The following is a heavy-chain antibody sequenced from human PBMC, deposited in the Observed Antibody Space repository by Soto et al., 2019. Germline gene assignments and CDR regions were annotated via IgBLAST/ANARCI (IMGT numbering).Heavy chain of an antibody. V-gene: IGHV3-33*01. CDR3: ARDWIVVSSCHVRDALHI. Sequence: LRLSCAASGFTFSSYGMHWVRQAPGKGLEWVAVIWYDGSNKYYADAVKGRFTISRDNSKNTRYLQINSLRAEDTAVYYCARDWIVVSSCHVRDALHICRQVTMFIV. CDR2: IWYDGSNK. D-gene: IGHD6-13*01. J-gene: IGHJ3*02. CDR1: GFTFSSYG.